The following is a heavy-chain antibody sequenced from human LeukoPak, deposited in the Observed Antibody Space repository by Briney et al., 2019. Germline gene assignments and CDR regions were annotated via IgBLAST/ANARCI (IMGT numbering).Heavy chain of an antibody. CDR3: VRESYVGAPFDP. V-gene: IGHV3-48*04. J-gene: IGHJ5*02. D-gene: IGHD3-16*01. Sequence: GGSMRLSCAASGFTFSSDTMHWVRQAPGKGLEWVSDISSGSSTINYADAVKGRFTISRDNAQNSLYLQMNSLRAEDTAVYFCVRESYVGAPFDPWGQGTLVTVSS. CDR2: ISSGSSTI. CDR1: GFTFSSDT.